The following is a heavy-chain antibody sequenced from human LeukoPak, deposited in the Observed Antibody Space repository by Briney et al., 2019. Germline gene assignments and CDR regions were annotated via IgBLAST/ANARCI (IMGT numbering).Heavy chain of an antibody. CDR1: GYTFTGYY. J-gene: IGHJ4*02. CDR3: ARDKRGYSSGWYAY. D-gene: IGHD6-19*01. Sequence: GASVKVSCKASGYTFTGYYMHWVRQAPGQGLEWMGWINPNSGGTNYAQKFQGRVTMTRDTSISTAYMELSRLRSDDTAVYYCARDKRGYSSGWYAYWGQGTLVTVSS. V-gene: IGHV1-2*02. CDR2: INPNSGGT.